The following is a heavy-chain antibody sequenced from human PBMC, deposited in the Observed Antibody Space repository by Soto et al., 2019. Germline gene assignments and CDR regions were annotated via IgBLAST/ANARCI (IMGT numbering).Heavy chain of an antibody. D-gene: IGHD3-3*01. CDR1: GYSFTSYW. V-gene: IGHV5-51*01. CDR2: IYPGDSDT. CDR3: ATHSRITIFGVVSSWEGYYGY. J-gene: IGHJ4*02. Sequence: LGESLKISCKGSGYSFTSYWIGWVRQMPGKGLEWMGIIYPGDSDTRYSPSFQGQVTISADKSISTAYLQWSSLKASDTAMYYCATHSRITIFGVVSSWEGYYGYWGRGPLVTVSS.